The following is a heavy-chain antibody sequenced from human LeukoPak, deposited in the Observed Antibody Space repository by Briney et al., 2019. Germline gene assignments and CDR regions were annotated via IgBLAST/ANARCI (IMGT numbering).Heavy chain of an antibody. V-gene: IGHV3-23*01. J-gene: IGHJ6*02. D-gene: IGHD2-2*02. CDR1: GFTFSSYA. CDR2: ISGSGGST. Sequence: GGSLRLSCAASGFTFSSYAMSWVRQAPGKGLEWVSAISGSGGSTYYADSVKGRFTISRDNSKNTLYLQMNSLRAEDTAVYYCAKALGTVVVPAAIAYGMDVWGQGTTVTVSS. CDR3: AKALGTVVVPAAIAYGMDV.